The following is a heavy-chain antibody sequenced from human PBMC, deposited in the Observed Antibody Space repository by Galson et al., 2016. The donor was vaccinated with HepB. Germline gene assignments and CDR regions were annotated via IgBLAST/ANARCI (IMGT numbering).Heavy chain of an antibody. J-gene: IGHJ4*02. Sequence: SLRLSCAASGFTFNNAWMNWVRQAPGEGLEWVGRIKSKDAGGTTDYAAPVKGRFSVSRDDSENTLYLQMNRLKTEDTAVYYCTTEGWSDAQFFDYWGQGTLVTVSS. CDR3: TTEGWSDAQFFDY. CDR2: IKSKDAGGTT. V-gene: IGHV3-15*01. CDR1: GFTFNNAW. D-gene: IGHD1-1*01.